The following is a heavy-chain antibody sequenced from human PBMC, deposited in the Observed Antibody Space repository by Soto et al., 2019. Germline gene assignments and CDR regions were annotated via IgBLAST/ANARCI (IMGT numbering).Heavy chain of an antibody. CDR2: IYYSGST. V-gene: IGHV4-59*01. J-gene: IGHJ4*02. CDR1: GGSISSYY. Sequence: SETLSLTCTVSGGSISSYYWSWIRQPPGKGLEWIGYIYYSGSTNYNTSLKSRVTISVDTSKNQFSLKLSSVTAADTAVYYCARIMTTVTHWYFDYWGQGTLVTVSS. CDR3: ARIMTTVTHWYFDY. D-gene: IGHD4-4*01.